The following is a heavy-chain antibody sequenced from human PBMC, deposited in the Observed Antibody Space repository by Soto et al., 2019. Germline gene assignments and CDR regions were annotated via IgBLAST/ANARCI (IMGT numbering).Heavy chain of an antibody. Sequence: PGGSLRLSCAASGFSFSDYSMNWVRQAPGKGLEWVSKITSSGATVHYADSVKGRFTISRDNGMSSLYLEMNSLRDEDTAVYYCARDLYSGSYSEAYWGQGTVVTVS. CDR2: ITSSGATV. V-gene: IGHV3-48*02. CDR3: ARDLYSGSYSEAY. D-gene: IGHD1-26*01. J-gene: IGHJ4*02. CDR1: GFSFSDYS.